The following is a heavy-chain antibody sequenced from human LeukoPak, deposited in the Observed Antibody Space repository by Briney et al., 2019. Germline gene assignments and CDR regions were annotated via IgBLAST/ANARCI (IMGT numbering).Heavy chain of an antibody. J-gene: IGHJ5*02. CDR2: ISGSGGST. D-gene: IGHD1-26*01. V-gene: IGHV3-23*01. CDR3: ARDAEKWELPSRWFDP. Sequence: GGSLRLSCAASGFTFSSYAMSWVRQAPGKGLEWVSAISGSGGSTYYADSVKGRFTISRDNAKNSLYLQMNSLRAEDTAVYYCARDAEKWELPSRWFDPWGQGTLVTVSS. CDR1: GFTFSSYA.